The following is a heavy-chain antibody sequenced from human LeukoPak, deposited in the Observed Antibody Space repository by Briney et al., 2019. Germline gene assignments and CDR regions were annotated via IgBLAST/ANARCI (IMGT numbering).Heavy chain of an antibody. CDR2: ISSSSSYT. D-gene: IGHD3-10*01. CDR3: ARDQWYYYGSGSYHPQDY. J-gene: IGHJ4*02. Sequence: GGSLRLSCAASGFTFSDYYKSWIRQAPGKGLEWVSYISSSSSYTNYADSVKGRFTISRDNAKNSLYLQMNSLRAEDTAVYYCARDQWYYYGSGSYHPQDYWGQGTLVTVSS. CDR1: GFTFSDYY. V-gene: IGHV3-11*06.